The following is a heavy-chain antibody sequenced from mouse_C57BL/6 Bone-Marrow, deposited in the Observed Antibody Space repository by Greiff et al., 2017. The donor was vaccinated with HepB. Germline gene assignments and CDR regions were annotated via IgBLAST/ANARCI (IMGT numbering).Heavy chain of an antibody. CDR2: IRNKANGYTT. D-gene: IGHD1-1*01. V-gene: IGHV7-3*01. J-gene: IGHJ1*03. CDR3: ARYNYGSRVWYFDV. CDR1: GFTFTDYY. Sequence: EVKLVESGGGLVQPGGSLSLSCAASGFTFTDYYMSWVRQPPGKALEWLGFIRNKANGYTTEYSASVKGRFTISRDNSQSILYLQMNALRAEDSATYYCARYNYGSRVWYFDVWGTGSTVTVSS.